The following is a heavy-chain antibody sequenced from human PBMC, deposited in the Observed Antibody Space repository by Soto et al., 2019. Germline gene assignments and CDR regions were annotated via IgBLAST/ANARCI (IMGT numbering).Heavy chain of an antibody. CDR1: GDSISGGGYY. Sequence: QVQLQESGPGLVKPSQTLSLTCTVSGDSISGGGYYWDWIRQHPEKGLEWIGYMQSSGRILYNPSPKNRLTMSMDTCENPFCMNMTSVTAADTAVYYCARDRLSGIVSVGMDVWGQGTRVTVSS. CDR2: MQSSGRI. V-gene: IGHV4-31*03. D-gene: IGHD2-21*01. CDR3: ARDRLSGIVSVGMDV. J-gene: IGHJ6*02.